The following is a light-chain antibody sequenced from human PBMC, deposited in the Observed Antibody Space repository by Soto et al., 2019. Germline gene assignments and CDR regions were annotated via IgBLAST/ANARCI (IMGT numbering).Light chain of an antibody. CDR3: QQRSNWPPLT. CDR2: DAS. CDR1: QSVSSY. Sequence: EIVLTQSPATLSLSPGERATLSCRASQSVSSYLAWYQQKPGQAPRLLIYDASNRATGIPARFSGSGSGTDFTLTISRLGPEDFAVYCCQQRSNWPPLTFGRGTKVEIK. V-gene: IGKV3-11*01. J-gene: IGKJ4*01.